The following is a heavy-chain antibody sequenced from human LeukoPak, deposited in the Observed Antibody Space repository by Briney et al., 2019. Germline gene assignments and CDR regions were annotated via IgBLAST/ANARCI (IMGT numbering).Heavy chain of an antibody. CDR1: GYTFTGYY. Sequence: ASVKVSCKASGYTFTGYYMHWVRQAPGQGLEWMGWINPNSGGTNYAQKFQGRVTMTRDTSISTAYMELSRLRSDDTAVYYCARGQVKQSRGARSPLFDYWGQGTLVTVSS. J-gene: IGHJ4*02. D-gene: IGHD2-21*01. CDR2: INPNSGGT. CDR3: ARGQVKQSRGARSPLFDY. V-gene: IGHV1-2*02.